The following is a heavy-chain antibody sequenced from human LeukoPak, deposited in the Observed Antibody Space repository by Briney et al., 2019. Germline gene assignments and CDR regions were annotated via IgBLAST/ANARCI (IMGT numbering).Heavy chain of an antibody. D-gene: IGHD3-9*01. J-gene: IGHJ4*02. CDR1: GFTFSDYY. V-gene: IGHV3-11*01. CDR2: ISSSGSTI. CDR3: AKEHRYDILTGWGFDY. Sequence: GGSLRLSCAASGFTFSDYYMSWIRQAPGKGLEWVSYISSSGSTIYYADSVKGRFTISRDNAKNSLYLQMNSLRAEDTALYYCAKEHRYDILTGWGFDYWGQGTLVTVSS.